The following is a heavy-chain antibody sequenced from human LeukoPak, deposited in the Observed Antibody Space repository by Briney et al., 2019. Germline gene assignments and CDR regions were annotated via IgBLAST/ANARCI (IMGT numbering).Heavy chain of an antibody. D-gene: IGHD6-25*01. CDR3: ARQNALTAATDY. CDR2: IYYSGNT. CDR1: GGSISSSSYY. Sequence: SETLSLTCTVSGGSISSSSYYWGWIRQPPGKGLEWIGSIYYSGNTYYNPSLKSRVTISVDTSKNQFSLKLSSVTAADTAVYYCARQNALTAATDYWGQGTLVTVSS. V-gene: IGHV4-39*01. J-gene: IGHJ4*02.